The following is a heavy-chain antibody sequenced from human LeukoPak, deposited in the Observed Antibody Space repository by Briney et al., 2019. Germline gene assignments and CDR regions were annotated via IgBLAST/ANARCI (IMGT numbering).Heavy chain of an antibody. CDR3: ARNLGYYYGSGSYSPPTLMSYFDY. CDR2: IYYSGST. V-gene: IGHV4-30-4*01. Sequence: PSETRSLTCTVSGGSISSGDYYWSWLRQPPGKGLEWIGYIYYSGSTYYNPSLKSRVTISVDTSKNQCSLKLSSVTAADTAVYYCARNLGYYYGSGSYSPPTLMSYFDYWGQGTLVTVSS. CDR1: GGSISSGDYY. J-gene: IGHJ4*02. D-gene: IGHD3-10*01.